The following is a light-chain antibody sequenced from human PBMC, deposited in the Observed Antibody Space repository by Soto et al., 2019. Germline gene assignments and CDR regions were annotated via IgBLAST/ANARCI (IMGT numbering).Light chain of an antibody. CDR2: GAS. Sequence: EIVMTQFPATLSVSPGERATLSCRASQSVGSNLAWYQQKPGQAPRLLIYGASTRATGIPAGFSGSGSGTDFTLTIGSLQSEDFVVYFCQQYNNWPLTFGGGTKVEIK. CDR1: QSVGSN. J-gene: IGKJ4*01. V-gene: IGKV3-15*01. CDR3: QQYNNWPLT.